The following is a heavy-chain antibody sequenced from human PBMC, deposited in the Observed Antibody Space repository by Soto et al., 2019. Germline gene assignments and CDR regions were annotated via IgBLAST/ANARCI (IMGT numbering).Heavy chain of an antibody. D-gene: IGHD4-17*01. Sequence: EVQLLESGGGVVQPGGSLRLSCAASGFTFSDYAMSGVRQTPGKGLQWVSGVGGSDDDKHYADCVRGRFIVSRGNSKNTMYMQINSPRADETAIYYCAKDATSFNGGCDPFDKWGQGTEVTGSS. CDR2: VGGSDDDK. J-gene: IGHJ3*02. CDR1: GFTFSDYA. CDR3: AKDATSFNGGCDPFDK. V-gene: IGHV3-23*01.